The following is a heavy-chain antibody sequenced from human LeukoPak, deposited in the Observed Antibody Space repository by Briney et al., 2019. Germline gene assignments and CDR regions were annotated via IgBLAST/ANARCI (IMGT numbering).Heavy chain of an antibody. Sequence: GGSLRLSCAASGFTVSSNYMSWARQAPGKGLEWVSVIYSGGSTYYADSVKGRFTISRHNSQNTLYLQMNSLRAEDTAVYYCARSDILTDDYYGMDVWGQGTTVTVSS. CDR2: IYSGGST. CDR1: GFTVSSNY. V-gene: IGHV3-53*04. D-gene: IGHD3-9*01. CDR3: ARSDILTDDYYGMDV. J-gene: IGHJ6*02.